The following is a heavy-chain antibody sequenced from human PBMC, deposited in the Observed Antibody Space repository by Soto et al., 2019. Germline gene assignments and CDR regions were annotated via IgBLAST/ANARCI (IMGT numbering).Heavy chain of an antibody. CDR1: GGTYSNYA. J-gene: IGHJ4*02. V-gene: IGHV1-69*01. CDR2: IIPIIGST. CDR3: AQVGATGTY. Sequence: QLVQSGAEVKKPGASVKVSCKASGGTYSNYAISWVRQAPGQGLEWMGAIIPIIGSTDNAQKFQGRVSLTADEFTSTVYMVLGSLTSEDTAVYYCAQVGATGTYWGQGTLVTVSS. D-gene: IGHD1-26*01.